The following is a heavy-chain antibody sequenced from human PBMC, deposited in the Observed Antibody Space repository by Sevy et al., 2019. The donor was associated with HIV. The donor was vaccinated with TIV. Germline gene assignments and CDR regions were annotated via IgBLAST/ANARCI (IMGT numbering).Heavy chain of an antibody. Sequence: ASVKVSCKASGYTFNLLDINWVRQAPGQGPEWMGWMNPNNGSTGYAQKFQGRVTMTRDTSISTAYMELSSLTSEDTAVYYCARGIQAGVDYWGQGTLVTVSS. CDR1: GYTFNLLD. CDR3: ARGIQAGVDY. D-gene: IGHD3-10*01. V-gene: IGHV1-8*01. CDR2: MNPNNGST. J-gene: IGHJ4*02.